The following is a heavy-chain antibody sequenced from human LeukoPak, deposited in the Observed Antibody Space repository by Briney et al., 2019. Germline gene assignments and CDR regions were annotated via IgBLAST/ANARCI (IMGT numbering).Heavy chain of an antibody. J-gene: IGHJ4*02. Sequence: TGGSLRLSCAASGFTFSSYGMHWVRQAPGKGLEWVANIKPDGSEKYYVDSVKGRFTISRDNAKNSLYLQVNSLRAEDTAVYYCARDNSGSDPEHWARWGQGTLVIVSS. D-gene: IGHD5-12*01. CDR3: ARDNSGSDPEHWAR. CDR2: IKPDGSEK. V-gene: IGHV3-7*05. CDR1: GFTFSSYG.